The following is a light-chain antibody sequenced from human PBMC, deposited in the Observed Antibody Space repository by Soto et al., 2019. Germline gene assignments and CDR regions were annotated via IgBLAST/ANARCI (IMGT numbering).Light chain of an antibody. CDR3: CSFAGRKNNDV. J-gene: IGLJ1*01. Sequence: QSALTQPPSASGSPGQSVTISCTGTSNDVGGYEYVSWYQQHPGKAPKLTISEVTKRPSGVPDRFSGSKSGNTASLTVSVCQAEDESDYYLCSFAGRKNNDVCGSGTKLPVL. CDR1: SNDVGGYEY. V-gene: IGLV2-8*01. CDR2: EVT.